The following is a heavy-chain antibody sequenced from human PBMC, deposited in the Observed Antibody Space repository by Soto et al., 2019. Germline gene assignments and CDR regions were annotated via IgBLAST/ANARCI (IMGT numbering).Heavy chain of an antibody. V-gene: IGHV4-4*02. CDR1: GGSISSSNW. CDR2: IYHSGST. J-gene: IGHJ6*02. Sequence: QVQLQESGPGLVKPSGTLSLTCAVSGGSISSSNWWSWVRQPPGKGLEWIGEIYHSGSTNYNPSLKRRVTISVDKAKNQFSLKLSSVTAADTAVYYCAGWIQLQQYDYYGMDVWGQGTTVTVSS. D-gene: IGHD5-18*01. CDR3: AGWIQLQQYDYYGMDV.